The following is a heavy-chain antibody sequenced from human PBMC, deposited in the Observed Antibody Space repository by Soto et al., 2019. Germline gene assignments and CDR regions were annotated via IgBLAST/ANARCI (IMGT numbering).Heavy chain of an antibody. V-gene: IGHV4-39*01. CDR2: IYYSGNT. CDR1: SASLSSSTYY. D-gene: IGHD6-6*01. CDR3: ASSSPFHY. J-gene: IGHJ4*02. Sequence: SETLSLTCSFSSASLSSSTYYWSWIRQPPGRGPEWIGSIYYSGNTYYKPSLKSRVSISIDTSRNQFSLKLTSVTAADTGVYYCASSSPFHYWGPGILVTVSS.